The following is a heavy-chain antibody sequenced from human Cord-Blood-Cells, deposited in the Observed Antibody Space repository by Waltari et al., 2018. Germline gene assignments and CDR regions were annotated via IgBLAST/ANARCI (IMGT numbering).Heavy chain of an antibody. Sequence: QVQLQQWGAGLFKPSETLSLTCAVYGGSFSGYYWSWIRQPPGKGLEWIGEINHSGSTNYNPARKGRVTISVDTSKNQFSLKLSSVTAADTAEYYCASCPSAAGTRSNWFDPWGQGTLVTVSS. CDR1: GGSFSGYY. CDR2: INHSGST. V-gene: IGHV4-34*01. CDR3: ASCPSAAGTRSNWFDP. D-gene: IGHD6-13*01. J-gene: IGHJ5*02.